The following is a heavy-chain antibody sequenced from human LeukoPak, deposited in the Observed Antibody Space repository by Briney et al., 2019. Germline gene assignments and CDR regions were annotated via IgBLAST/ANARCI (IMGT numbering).Heavy chain of an antibody. V-gene: IGHV3-64D*06. CDR2: ISNSGGST. CDR1: GFTFSTYA. J-gene: IGHJ5*02. Sequence: GGSLRLSCSASGFTFSTYAMHWVRQAPGRRLGHVSVISNSGGSTYYADSVKGRFTISRDNSKNTLYLQMSSLRPEDTAVYHCVKGLDTSTWYGNWFDPWGQGTLVTVCS. D-gene: IGHD6-13*01. CDR3: VKGLDTSTWYGNWFDP.